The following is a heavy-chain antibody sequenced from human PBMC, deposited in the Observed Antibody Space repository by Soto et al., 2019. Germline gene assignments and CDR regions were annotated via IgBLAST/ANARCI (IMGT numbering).Heavy chain of an antibody. CDR3: ARGRGYYYDSSGFNWFDP. V-gene: IGHV4-39*07. CDR2: IYYSGRS. Sequence: SETLSLTCTVSGGSITSSSYYWGWIRQPPGKGLEWIGGIYYSGRSYYNPSLKSRITMSVDTSKNQFSLKVISVTAADTAMYYCARGRGYYYDSSGFNWFDPWGQGTLVTVSS. D-gene: IGHD3-22*01. CDR1: GGSITSSSYY. J-gene: IGHJ5*02.